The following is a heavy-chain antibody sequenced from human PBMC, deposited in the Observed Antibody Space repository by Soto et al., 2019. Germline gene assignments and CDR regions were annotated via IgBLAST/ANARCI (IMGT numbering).Heavy chain of an antibody. V-gene: IGHV4-61*01. D-gene: IGHD3-22*01. CDR1: GVSVSSGSYC. J-gene: IGHJ4*02. CDR2: IHNSGST. Sequence: SETLSLTCTVSGVSVSSGSYCWSWIRQPPGKGLGWIGYIHNSGSTNYNPSPKSRVSISVDTSKNQFSLKLSAVTAADTALYFCARAEKNYYAGGGYPVDSWGQGTLVTVSS. CDR3: ARAEKNYYAGGGYPVDS.